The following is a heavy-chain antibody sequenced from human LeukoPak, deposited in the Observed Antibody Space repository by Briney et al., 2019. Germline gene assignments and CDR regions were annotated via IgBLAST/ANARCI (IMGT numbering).Heavy chain of an antibody. CDR3: ARGSRYFDY. J-gene: IGHJ4*02. Sequence: SETLSLTCTVSGGSISTYYWSWIRQPPGKGLEWIGYIYYSGSTNYNPSLKSRVTISVDTSKNQFSLKLSSVTAADTAVYYCARGSRYFDYWGQGTLVTVSS. CDR1: GGSISTYY. V-gene: IGHV4-59*01. CDR2: IYYSGST.